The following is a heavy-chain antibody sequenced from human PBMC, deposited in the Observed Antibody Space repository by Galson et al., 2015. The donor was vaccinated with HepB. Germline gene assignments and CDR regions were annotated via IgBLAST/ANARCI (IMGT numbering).Heavy chain of an antibody. V-gene: IGHV3-30*18. Sequence: SLRLSCAASGFTFSVYGMHWVRQAPGKGLEWVAVISYDGSNEYYTDSVKGRFTISRDNSKNTLNLQMNSLRAEDTAVYSCAKNKFPATRKGYFDYWGQGTLVSVSP. CDR2: ISYDGSNE. J-gene: IGHJ4*02. CDR1: GFTFSVYG. CDR3: AKNKFPATRKGYFDY.